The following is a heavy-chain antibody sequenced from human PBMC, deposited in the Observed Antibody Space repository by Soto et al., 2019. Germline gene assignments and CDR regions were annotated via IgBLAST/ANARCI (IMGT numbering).Heavy chain of an antibody. V-gene: IGHV3-23*01. D-gene: IGHD2-15*01. J-gene: IGHJ4*02. Sequence: GEVLRLSCAASVFTFSSYAMSWFRQAPGKGLELVSAIRGSGANAYPVDSLKGRFTISRDNSKNTLYMQMNSLRAEDTALYYCARVGNLGYCSGGNCYPGFDFWGQEIPVTV. CDR3: ARVGNLGYCSGGNCYPGFDF. CDR1: VFTFSSYA. CDR2: IRGSGANA.